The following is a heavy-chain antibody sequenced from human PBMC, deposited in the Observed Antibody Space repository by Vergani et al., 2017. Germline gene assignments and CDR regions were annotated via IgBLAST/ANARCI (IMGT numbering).Heavy chain of an antibody. CDR3: ASQVATMVY. CDR1: GYSISSGYY. D-gene: IGHD5-12*01. J-gene: IGHJ4*02. Sequence: QVQLQESGPGLVKPSETLSLTCAVSGYSISSGYYWGWIRQPPGKGLEWIGSIYHSGSTYYNPSLKSRVTISVDTSKNQFSLKLSSVTAADTAVYYCASQVATMVYWGQGTLVTVSS. V-gene: IGHV4-38-2*01. CDR2: IYHSGST.